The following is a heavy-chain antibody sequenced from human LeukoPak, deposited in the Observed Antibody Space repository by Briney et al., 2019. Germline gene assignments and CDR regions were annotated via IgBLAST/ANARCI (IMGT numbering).Heavy chain of an antibody. CDR1: GFTFSSYW. Sequence: GVSLRLSCEASGFTFSSYWMSWVRQAPGKGREWVANIRDDGGEIYYVDSVQGRFTISRDNARSSLFLQMNSLRAEDAAVYYCARDKPRGSYYGSIFDSWGQGTLVTVSS. CDR3: ARDKPRGSYYGSIFDS. J-gene: IGHJ4*02. CDR2: IRDDGGEI. D-gene: IGHD1-26*01. V-gene: IGHV3-7*01.